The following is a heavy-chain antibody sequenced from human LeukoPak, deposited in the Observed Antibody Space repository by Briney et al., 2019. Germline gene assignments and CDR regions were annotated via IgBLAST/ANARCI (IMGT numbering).Heavy chain of an antibody. CDR1: GGSISSSSDY. CDR3: ARAPEAQLDY. J-gene: IGHJ4*02. V-gene: IGHV3-48*03. D-gene: IGHD1-14*01. Sequence: PSETLSLTCTVSGGSISSSSDYWGWIRQAPGKGLEWVSYISSSGSTIYYADSVKGRFTISRDNAKNSLYLQMNSLRAEDTAVYYCARAPEAQLDYWGQGTLVTVSS. CDR2: ISSSGSTI.